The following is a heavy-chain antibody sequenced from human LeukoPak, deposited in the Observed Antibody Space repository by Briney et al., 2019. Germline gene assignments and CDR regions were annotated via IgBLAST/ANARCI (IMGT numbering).Heavy chain of an antibody. D-gene: IGHD6-13*01. CDR1: GFTFDDFG. Sequence: GGSLRLSRAASGFTFDDFGMSWVRQAPGKGLEWVSGINWKGTKTGYADSVKGRFTISRDDAKNSLYLQMNSLRAEDTALYYCARWGYSSSWYGVPQYYNYGLDVWGQGTTVTVSS. V-gene: IGHV3-20*04. J-gene: IGHJ6*02. CDR2: INWKGTKT. CDR3: ARWGYSSSWYGVPQYYNYGLDV.